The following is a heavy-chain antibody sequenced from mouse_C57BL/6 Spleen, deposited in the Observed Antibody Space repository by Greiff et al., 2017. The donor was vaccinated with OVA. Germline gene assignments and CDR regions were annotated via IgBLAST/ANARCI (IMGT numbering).Heavy chain of an antibody. CDR3: ARSYDYDNLDY. CDR1: GFTFSSYA. V-gene: IGHV5-4*03. J-gene: IGHJ2*01. Sequence: DVMLVESGGGLVKPGGSLKLSCAASGFTFSSYAMSWVRQTPEKRLEWVATISDGGSYTYYPDNVKGRFTISRDNAKNNLYLQMSHLKSEDTAMYYCARSYDYDNLDYWGQGTTLTVSS. D-gene: IGHD2-4*01. CDR2: ISDGGSYT.